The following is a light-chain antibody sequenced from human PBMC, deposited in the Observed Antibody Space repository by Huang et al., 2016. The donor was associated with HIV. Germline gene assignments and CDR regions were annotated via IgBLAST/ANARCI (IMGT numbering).Light chain of an antibody. Sequence: DIQMTQSPSTRSASVGDRVTITCRASQSISNWLAWYQQKPGKAPNLLIYKASSLESGVPSRFSGSGSGTEFTLTISSLQPDDFATYYCQQYNSLAWTFGQGTKVEIK. CDR1: QSISNW. V-gene: IGKV1-5*03. J-gene: IGKJ1*01. CDR3: QQYNSLAWT. CDR2: KAS.